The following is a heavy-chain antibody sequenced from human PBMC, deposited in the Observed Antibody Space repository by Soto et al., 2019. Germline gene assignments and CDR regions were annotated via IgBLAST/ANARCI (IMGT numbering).Heavy chain of an antibody. CDR2: VNPATGAA. CDR1: GYPVTAYY. J-gene: IGHJ3*02. D-gene: IGHD3-3*01. V-gene: IGHV1-2*02. Sequence: QLHLVQSGAVVKKPGASVTVSCSASGYPVTAYYMHWVRQAPGRGLEWMGGVNPATGAAKYTQTFRGRVTMTRDTSTSTVFMDLSGLTSEDTAVFYCARGGGVGVAGSAAFDMWGQGTWVTVSS. CDR3: ARGGGVGVAGSAAFDM.